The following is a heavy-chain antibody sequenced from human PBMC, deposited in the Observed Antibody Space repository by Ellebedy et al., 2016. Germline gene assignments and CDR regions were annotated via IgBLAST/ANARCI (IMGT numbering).Heavy chain of an antibody. CDR3: ARIVEAAVGLGAFDI. D-gene: IGHD6-13*01. V-gene: IGHV4-59*08. J-gene: IGHJ3*02. CDR2: IYYSGST. CDR1: GGSISSYY. Sequence: SETLSLTCTVSGGSISSYYWSWIRQPPGKGLEWIGYIYYSGSTNYNPSLESRVTISVDTSKNDFALRLTSMTAADTAVYYCARIVEAAVGLGAFDIWGQGAMVIVSS.